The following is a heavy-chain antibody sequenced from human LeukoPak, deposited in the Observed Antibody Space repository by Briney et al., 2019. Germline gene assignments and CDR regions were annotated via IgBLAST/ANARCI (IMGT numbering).Heavy chain of an antibody. Sequence: GGSLRLSCAASGFTFSSYWMSWVRQAPGKGLEWVANIKQDGSEKYYVDSVKGRFTISRDNAKNSLYLQMNCLRAEDTAVYYCARKGGVVVVTAIFDYWGQGTLVTVSS. J-gene: IGHJ4*02. CDR3: ARKGGVVVVTAIFDY. V-gene: IGHV3-7*01. CDR2: IKQDGSEK. CDR1: GFTFSSYW. D-gene: IGHD2-21*02.